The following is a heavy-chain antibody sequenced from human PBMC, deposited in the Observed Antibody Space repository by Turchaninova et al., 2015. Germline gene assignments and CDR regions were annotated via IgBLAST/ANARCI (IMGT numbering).Heavy chain of an antibody. D-gene: IGHD4-23*01. J-gene: IGHJ4*02. Sequence: QVQLVQSGAEGKKPGSPVKVSCKAPGGTFSSYAISGVRQAPGQGLEWMGGIIPIFGTANYAQKFQGRVTITADESTSTAYMELSSLRSEDTAVYYCARGDYGGNAAPFDYWGQGTLVTVSS. V-gene: IGHV1-69*01. CDR1: GGTFSSYA. CDR3: ARGDYGGNAAPFDY. CDR2: IIPIFGTA.